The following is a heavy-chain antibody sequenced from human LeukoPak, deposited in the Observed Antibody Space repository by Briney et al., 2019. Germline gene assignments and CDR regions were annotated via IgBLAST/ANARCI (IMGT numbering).Heavy chain of an antibody. J-gene: IGHJ4*02. CDR2: TSSSSSYI. CDR3: ARDFGLGEAFDY. V-gene: IGHV3-21*01. D-gene: IGHD3-3*01. Sequence: PGGSLRLSCAASGFTFSSYSMNWVRQAPGKGLEWVSSTSSSSSYIYYADSVKGRFTISRDNAKNSLYLQMNSLRAEDTAVYYCARDFGLGEAFDYWGQGTLVTVSS. CDR1: GFTFSSYS.